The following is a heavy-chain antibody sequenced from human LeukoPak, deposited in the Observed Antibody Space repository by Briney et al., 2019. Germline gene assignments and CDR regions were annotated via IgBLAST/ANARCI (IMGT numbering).Heavy chain of an antibody. CDR3: ARADYGDYDLRPEYFQH. CDR2: IYHSGST. J-gene: IGHJ1*01. Sequence: SETLSLTCTVSGGSISSYYWSWIRQPPGKGLEWIGNIYHSGSTYYNPSLKSRVTISVDKSKNQFSLNLSSGAATDTAVYYCARADYGDYDLRPEYFQHWGQGTLVTVSS. V-gene: IGHV4-59*08. CDR1: GGSISSYY. D-gene: IGHD4-17*01.